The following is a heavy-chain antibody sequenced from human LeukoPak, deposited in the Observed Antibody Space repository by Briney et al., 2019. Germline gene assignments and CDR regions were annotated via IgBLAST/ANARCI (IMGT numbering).Heavy chain of an antibody. CDR2: IYSGGST. Sequence: GGSLRLSCAASGFTVSSNYMSWVRQAPGKGLEWVSVIYSGGSTYYADSVKGRFTISRDNSKNTLYLQMNSLRAEDTAVYYCARAHGSGSVDWFDPWGQGTLVTVSS. V-gene: IGHV3-53*01. D-gene: IGHD3-10*01. J-gene: IGHJ5*02. CDR1: GFTVSSNY. CDR3: ARAHGSGSVDWFDP.